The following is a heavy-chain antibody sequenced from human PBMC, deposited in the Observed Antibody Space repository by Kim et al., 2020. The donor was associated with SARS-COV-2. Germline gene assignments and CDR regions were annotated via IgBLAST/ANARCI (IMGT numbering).Heavy chain of an antibody. J-gene: IGHJ4*02. CDR2: IYYSGST. D-gene: IGHD5-12*01. V-gene: IGHV4-39*01. Sequence: SETLSLTCTVSGASISSSVYYWGWIRQPPGKGLEWIGSIYYSGSTYYNPSLRSRVTISVDTSKNQFSLKLSSVTAADTAVYYCARLVGYNHFDYWGQGTLVTVSS. CDR1: GASISSSVYY. CDR3: ARLVGYNHFDY.